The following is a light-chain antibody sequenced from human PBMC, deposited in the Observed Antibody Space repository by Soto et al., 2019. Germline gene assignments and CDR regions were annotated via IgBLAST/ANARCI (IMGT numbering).Light chain of an antibody. CDR3: MQALQSLT. J-gene: IGKJ5*01. Sequence: DIVMTQSPLSLPVTPGEPACISCRSSQSLLYNNTYNYLDWYVQKPGQSPQLLIYFGSNRAPGVPDRFSGSGSGTDFTLKINRVEAEDVGTYYCMQALQSLTFGQGTRLEIK. CDR1: QSLLYNNTYNY. CDR2: FGS. V-gene: IGKV2-28*01.